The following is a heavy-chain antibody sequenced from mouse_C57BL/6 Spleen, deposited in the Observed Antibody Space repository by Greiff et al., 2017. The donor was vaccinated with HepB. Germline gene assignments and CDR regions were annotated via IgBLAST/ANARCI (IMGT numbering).Heavy chain of an antibody. J-gene: IGHJ2*01. D-gene: IGHD2-1*01. Sequence: DVKLVESGGGLVQPGGSMKLSCAASGFTFSDAWMDWVRQSPEKGLEWVAEIRNKANNHATYYAESVKGRFNISRDDSKSSVYLQMNSVRAEDTGIYYCTRGNYFYYVDYWGQGTTLTVSS. V-gene: IGHV6-6*01. CDR2: IRNKANNHAT. CDR1: GFTFSDAW. CDR3: TRGNYFYYVDY.